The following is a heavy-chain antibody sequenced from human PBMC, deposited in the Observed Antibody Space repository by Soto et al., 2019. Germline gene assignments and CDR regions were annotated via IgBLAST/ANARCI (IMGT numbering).Heavy chain of an antibody. J-gene: IGHJ2*01. CDR3: AKDSGTYWYFDL. Sequence: PGGSLRLSCAASGFTFSSYGMHWVRQAPDKGLEWVAVISSDGSNKFYADSVKGRSTISRDNSKNTLYLQMNSLRAEDTAVYYCAKDSGTYWYFDLWGRGTLVTVSS. CDR1: GFTFSSYG. CDR2: ISSDGSNK. V-gene: IGHV3-30*18. D-gene: IGHD3-10*01.